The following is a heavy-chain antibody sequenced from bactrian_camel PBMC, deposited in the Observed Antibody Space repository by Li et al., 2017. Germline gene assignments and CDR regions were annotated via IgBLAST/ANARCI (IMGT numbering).Heavy chain of an antibody. D-gene: IGHD6*01. J-gene: IGHJ4*01. CDR1: GGTFSNYC. CDR2: IESTGNT. V-gene: IGHV3S53*01. Sequence: QVQLVESGGGSVQAGGSLRLSCATSGGTFSNYCIGWFRQAPGKEREGIAAIESTGNTAYLESVKGRFTISRDITKNAAYLQMNDLQPNDTAMYFCAAGSRYGGERYWALVSTYRAWGQGTQVTVSS. CDR3: AAGSRYGGERYWALVSTYRA.